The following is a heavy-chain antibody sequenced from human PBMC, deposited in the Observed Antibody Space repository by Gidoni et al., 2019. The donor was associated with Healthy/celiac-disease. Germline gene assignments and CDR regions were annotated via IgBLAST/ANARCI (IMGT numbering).Heavy chain of an antibody. D-gene: IGHD1-26*01. Sequence: EVQLVESGGGLVKPGGSLRLSCAASGFTFSSYSMNWVRQAPGKGLEWVSSISSSSSYIYYADSVKGRFTISRDNAKNSLYLQMNSLRAEDTAVYYCARDLARGSYPRGPPENWFDPWGQGTLVTVSS. CDR3: ARDLARGSYPRGPPENWFDP. CDR1: GFTFSSYS. J-gene: IGHJ5*02. V-gene: IGHV3-21*01. CDR2: ISSSSSYI.